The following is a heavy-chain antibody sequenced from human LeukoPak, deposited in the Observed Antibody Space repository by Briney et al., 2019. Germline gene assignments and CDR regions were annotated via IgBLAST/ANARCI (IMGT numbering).Heavy chain of an antibody. Sequence: ASVKVSCKASGFPFTSYAIHWVRQAPGQRLEWMGWVNADNSNTKYSQEFQGRVTITRDTSTSTAYMELSSLRSEDMAVYYCARGPTPPYSSSWYKGSDYYYMDVWGKGTTVTVSS. CDR2: VNADNSNT. CDR3: ARGPTPPYSSSWYKGSDYYYMDV. D-gene: IGHD6-13*01. J-gene: IGHJ6*03. V-gene: IGHV1-3*03. CDR1: GFPFTSYA.